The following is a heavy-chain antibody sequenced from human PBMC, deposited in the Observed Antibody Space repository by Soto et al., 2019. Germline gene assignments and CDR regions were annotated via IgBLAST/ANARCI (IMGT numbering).Heavy chain of an antibody. CDR2: ISYDGSNK. V-gene: IGHV3-30*18. Sequence: GGSLRLSCAASGFTFSRYGLHWVRQAPGKGLEWVAVISYDGSNKHYADSVKGRFTISRDNSKNTLYLQVNSLRTEDTAVYYCAKDTGPGDIYGLYYFDSWGQGTLVTVSS. J-gene: IGHJ4*02. CDR3: AKDTGPGDIYGLYYFDS. D-gene: IGHD5-18*01. CDR1: GFTFSRYG.